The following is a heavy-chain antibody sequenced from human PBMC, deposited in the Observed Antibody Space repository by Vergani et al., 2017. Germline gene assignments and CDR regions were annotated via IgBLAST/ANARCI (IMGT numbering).Heavy chain of an antibody. D-gene: IGHD2-15*01. V-gene: IGHV4-61*02. CDR3: ARGSCLGGSCYKPLFDY. J-gene: IGHJ4*02. Sequence: QVQLQASGPGRVKPSQTLSLTCTMSGGSISAGYYFWSWIRQPAGKGLEWLGHISASGNASHSPSLKTRVTMSEDTSKHQFSLNLTSVTAADTAVYFCARGSCLGGSCYKPLFDYWGQGILVTVSS. CDR2: ISASGNA. CDR1: GGSISAGYYF.